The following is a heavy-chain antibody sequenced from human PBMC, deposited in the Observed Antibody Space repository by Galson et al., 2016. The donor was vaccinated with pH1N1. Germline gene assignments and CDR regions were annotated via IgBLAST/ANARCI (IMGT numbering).Heavy chain of an antibody. J-gene: IGHJ4*02. Sequence: SVKVSCKASGYTFTNYGITWVRQAPGQGLEWMAWMSAYNGNTNYAQKFQGRVTMATDTSTNTAYMELRNLTSDDTAVYYCARDVRISLLLPDFWGQGPLVTVSS. D-gene: IGHD5-18*01. CDR1: GYTFTNYG. V-gene: IGHV1-18*01. CDR3: ARDVRISLLLPDF. CDR2: MSAYNGNT.